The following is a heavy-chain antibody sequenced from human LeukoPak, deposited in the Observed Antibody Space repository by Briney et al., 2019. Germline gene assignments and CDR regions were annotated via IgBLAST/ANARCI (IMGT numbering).Heavy chain of an antibody. D-gene: IGHD3-16*01. Sequence: PSETLSLTCTVSGGSISSSSYYWGWIRQPPGKGLEWIGSIYYSGSTYYNPSLKSRVTISVDTSKNQFSLKLSSVTAADTAVYYCARHFLAWGYYYYYYMDVWGKRTTVTVSS. J-gene: IGHJ6*03. V-gene: IGHV4-39*01. CDR3: ARHFLAWGYYYYYYMDV. CDR1: GGSISSSSYY. CDR2: IYYSGST.